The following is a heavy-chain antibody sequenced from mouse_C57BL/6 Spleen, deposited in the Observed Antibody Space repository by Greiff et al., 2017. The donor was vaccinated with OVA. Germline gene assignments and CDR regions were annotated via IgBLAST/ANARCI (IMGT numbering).Heavy chain of an antibody. J-gene: IGHJ4*01. CDR3: ARGDYSNLFAMDY. Sequence: QVQLQQPGAELVKPGASVKMSCKASGYTFTSYWITWVKQRPGQGLEWIGDIYPGSGSTNYNEKFKSKATLTVDTSSSTAYMQLSSLTSEDSAVDYCARGDYSNLFAMDYWGQGTSVTVSS. D-gene: IGHD2-5*01. CDR1: GYTFTSYW. CDR2: IYPGSGST. V-gene: IGHV1-55*01.